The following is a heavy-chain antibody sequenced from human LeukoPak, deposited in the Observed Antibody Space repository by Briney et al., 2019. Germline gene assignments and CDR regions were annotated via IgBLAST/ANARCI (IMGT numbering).Heavy chain of an antibody. CDR1: GGSISSYY. CDR2: IYYSGST. CDR3: ARISGSFAGVLDY. J-gene: IGHJ4*02. V-gene: IGHV4-59*08. Sequence: TPSETLSLTCTVSGGSISSYYWSWIRQPPGKGLEWIGYIYYSGSTNYNPSLKSRVTISVDTSKNQFSLKLSSVTAADTAVYYCARISGSFAGVLDYWGQGTLLTASS. D-gene: IGHD1-26*01.